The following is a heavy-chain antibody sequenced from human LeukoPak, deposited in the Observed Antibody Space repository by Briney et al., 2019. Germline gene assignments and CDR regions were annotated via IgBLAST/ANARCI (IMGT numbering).Heavy chain of an antibody. J-gene: IGHJ4*02. CDR2: ISSSSSYI. V-gene: IGHV3-21*01. CDR1: GFTFSSYS. D-gene: IGHD6-13*01. CDR3: ASHEYSSSWYCFDY. Sequence: GGSLRLSCAASGFTFSSYSMNWVRQAPGKGLEWVSSISSSSSYIYYADSVKGRFTISRDNAKNSLYLQMNSLRAEDTAVYYCASHEYSSSWYCFDYWGQGTLVTVSS.